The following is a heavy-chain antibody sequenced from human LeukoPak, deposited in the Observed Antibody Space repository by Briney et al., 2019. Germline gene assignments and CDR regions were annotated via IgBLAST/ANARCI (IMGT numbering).Heavy chain of an antibody. D-gene: IGHD1-14*01. CDR1: GFTFSSYD. Sequence: GGSLRLSCAASGFTFSSYDMSWVRQAPGKGLEWVSSIGYTSTDKYYVASVKGRFTISRDNAENSLYLQMNSLRAEDSAVYYCVRGDNRDYWGQGTLVTVSS. CDR2: IGYTSTDK. V-gene: IGHV3-21*01. J-gene: IGHJ4*02. CDR3: VRGDNRDY.